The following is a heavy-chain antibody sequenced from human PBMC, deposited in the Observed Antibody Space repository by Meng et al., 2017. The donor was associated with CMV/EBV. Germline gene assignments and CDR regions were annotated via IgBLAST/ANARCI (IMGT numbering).Heavy chain of an antibody. J-gene: IGHJ4*02. CDR3: AKDLECSSTSCYTTQATDY. CDR1: GFTFSSYA. CDR2: ISGSGGST. Sequence: GESLKISCAASGFTFSSYAMSWVRQAPGKGLEWVSAISGSGGSTYYADSVKGRFTISRDNSKNTLYLQMNSLRAEDTAVYYCAKDLECSSTSCYTTQATDYWGQGTLVTVSS. V-gene: IGHV3-23*01. D-gene: IGHD2-2*02.